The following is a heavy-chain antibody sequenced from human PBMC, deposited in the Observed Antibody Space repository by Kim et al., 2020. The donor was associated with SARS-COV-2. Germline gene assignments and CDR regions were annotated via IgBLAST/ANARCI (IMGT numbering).Heavy chain of an antibody. V-gene: IGHV3-33*08. CDR3: VRDILGAAARNWYFDL. Sequence: GGSLRLSCAASGFIFSRYGMHWVRQAPGKGLEWVAVVWYDGSNKYYADSVKGRFTISRDNSKNTLSLQMNSLRVEDTAVYYCVRDILGAAARNWYFDLWGRGTLVTVSS. CDR2: VWYDGSNK. J-gene: IGHJ2*01. D-gene: IGHD6-13*01. CDR1: GFIFSRYG.